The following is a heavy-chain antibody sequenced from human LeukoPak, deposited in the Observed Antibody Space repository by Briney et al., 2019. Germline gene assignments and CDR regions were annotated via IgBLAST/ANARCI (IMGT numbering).Heavy chain of an antibody. CDR3: ARNVWFGELFLDY. CDR1: GGSISSYY. Sequence: PSETLSLTCTVSGGSISSYYWSWIRQPPGKGLEWIGYIYYSGGTNYNPSLKSRVTISVDTSKNQFSLKLSSVTAADTAVYYCARNVWFGELFLDYWGQGTLVTVSS. V-gene: IGHV4-59*01. D-gene: IGHD3-10*01. J-gene: IGHJ4*02. CDR2: IYYSGGT.